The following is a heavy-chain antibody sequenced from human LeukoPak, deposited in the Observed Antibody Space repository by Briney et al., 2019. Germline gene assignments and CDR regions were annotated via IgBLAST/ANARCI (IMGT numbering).Heavy chain of an antibody. V-gene: IGHV3-53*05. CDR1: GFTVSSNY. CDR3: ARVDTVMAYYFDL. D-gene: IGHD5-18*01. CDR2: IYSGGST. Sequence: PGGSLRLSCAASGFTVSSNYMSWVRQAPGKGLEWVSVIYSGGSTYYADSAKGRFIISRDISKNTLYLQMNSLRAEDTAVYYCARVDTVMAYYFDLWGQGTLVTVSS. J-gene: IGHJ4*02.